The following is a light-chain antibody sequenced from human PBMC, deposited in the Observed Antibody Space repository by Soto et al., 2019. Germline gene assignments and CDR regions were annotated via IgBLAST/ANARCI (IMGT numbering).Light chain of an antibody. CDR1: QSVLSSSNSNNY. J-gene: IGKJ1*01. V-gene: IGKV4-1*01. Sequence: DIVMTQSPDSLTVSLGERATINCKSSQSVLSSSNSNNYLAWYQQKPGQPPKLLIYWASTRESGGPDRFSGSGSGTDFTLTISSLQAEDVAVYYCQQYYSTLWTFGQGTKVEIK. CDR3: QQYYSTLWT. CDR2: WAS.